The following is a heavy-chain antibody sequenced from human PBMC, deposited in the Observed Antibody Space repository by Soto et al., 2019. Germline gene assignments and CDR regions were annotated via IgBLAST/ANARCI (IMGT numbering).Heavy chain of an antibody. V-gene: IGHV1-18*01. Sequence: QVHLVQSGAEVKKPGASVKVSCKASGYTFTSYGITWVRQAPGQGLEWMGWISAHNGKTDYARKLQGRVIVTRDTSTSTAYMELRSLISDDTAVYYCARGRYGDYWGQGALVTVSS. CDR2: ISAHNGKT. D-gene: IGHD1-1*01. J-gene: IGHJ4*02. CDR1: GYTFTSYG. CDR3: ARGRYGDY.